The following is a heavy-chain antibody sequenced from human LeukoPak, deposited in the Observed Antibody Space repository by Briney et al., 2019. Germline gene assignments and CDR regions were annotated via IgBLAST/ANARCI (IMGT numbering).Heavy chain of an antibody. D-gene: IGHD2-15*01. CDR2: ISVNGAVA. J-gene: IGHJ4*02. CDR3: AKRLCGGRCYSGFDY. V-gene: IGHV3-23*01. CDR1: GFTFSTYV. Sequence: GGSLRLSCAASGFTFSTYVMNWVRQAPGKGLEWVSVISVNGAVAYYADSVKGRFTISRDNSKNTLYLQMNSQRDEDTAVYYCAKRLCGGRCYSGFDYWGQGTLVTVSS.